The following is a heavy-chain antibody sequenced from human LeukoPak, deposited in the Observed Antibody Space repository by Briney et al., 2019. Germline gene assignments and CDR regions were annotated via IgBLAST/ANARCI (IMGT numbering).Heavy chain of an antibody. J-gene: IGHJ4*02. CDR2: MNPNSGAT. D-gene: IGHD7-27*01. CDR1: GYTFTSYD. CDR3: ARAPRSWGFDY. V-gene: IGHV1-8*01. Sequence: ASVKVSCKASGYTFTSYDFNWLRQATGQGPEWMGWMNPNSGATGYAQKFQGRVTMTRSASISTAYMELTNLRSEDTAVYYYARAPRSWGFDYWGQGTLVTVSS.